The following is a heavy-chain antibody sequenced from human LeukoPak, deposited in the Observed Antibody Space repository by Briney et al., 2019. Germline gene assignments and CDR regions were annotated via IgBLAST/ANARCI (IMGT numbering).Heavy chain of an antibody. Sequence: PGGSLRLSCAASGFTFDDYAMHWVRQAPGKGLEWVSGISWNSGSIGYADSVKGRFTISRDNAKNSLYLQMNSLRAEDTALYYCAKGMRGVISRPVDYWGQGTPVTVSS. CDR3: AKGMRGVISRPVDY. J-gene: IGHJ4*02. CDR2: ISWNSGSI. V-gene: IGHV3-9*01. D-gene: IGHD3-10*01. CDR1: GFTFDDYA.